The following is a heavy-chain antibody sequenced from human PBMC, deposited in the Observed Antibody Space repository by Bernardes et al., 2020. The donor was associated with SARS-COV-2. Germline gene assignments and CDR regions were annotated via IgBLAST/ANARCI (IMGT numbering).Heavy chain of an antibody. Sequence: SGPTLLKPTQTLTLTCSFSGFSLFTRTAGVGWIRQPPGEALEWLAIIYWDDDKRYSPSLKSRLTITKDTSKNQVVLIMTNMDPVDTATYYCAHIMITYGGVIADDAFDFWGQGTMVTVSS. CDR3: AHIMITYGGVIADDAFDF. D-gene: IGHD3-16*02. CDR1: GFSLFTRTAG. V-gene: IGHV2-5*02. CDR2: IYWDDDK. J-gene: IGHJ3*01.